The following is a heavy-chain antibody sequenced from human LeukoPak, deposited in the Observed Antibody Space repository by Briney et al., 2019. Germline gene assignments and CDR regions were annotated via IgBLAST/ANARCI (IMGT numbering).Heavy chain of an antibody. V-gene: IGHV3-11*01. Sequence: PGRSLRLSCAASGFTFSDYYMFWIRQAPGKGLEWISYISNSGSTMYYADSVKGRFTISRDNAKNSLYLQMNSLRAEDTAVYYCARDALGSYDYWGQGTLVTVSS. CDR1: GFTFSDYY. J-gene: IGHJ4*02. CDR2: ISNSGSTM. CDR3: ARDALGSYDY. D-gene: IGHD3-10*01.